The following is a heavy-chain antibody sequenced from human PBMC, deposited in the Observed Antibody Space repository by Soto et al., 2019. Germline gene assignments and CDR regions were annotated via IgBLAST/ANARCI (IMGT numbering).Heavy chain of an antibody. CDR3: VRDGTKTLRDWFDP. Sequence: SETLSLTCTVSGASISGFYWSWIRKSAGKGLEWIGRIYATGTTDYNPSLKSRVMMSVDTSKKQFSLKLRSVTAADTAVYYCVRDGTKTLRDWFDPWGQGIEVTVSS. CDR2: IYATGTT. V-gene: IGHV4-4*07. D-gene: IGHD1-1*01. J-gene: IGHJ5*02. CDR1: GASISGFY.